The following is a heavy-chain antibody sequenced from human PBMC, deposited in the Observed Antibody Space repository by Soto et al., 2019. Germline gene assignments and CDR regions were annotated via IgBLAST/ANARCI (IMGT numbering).Heavy chain of an antibody. CDR2: ISAYNGNT. CDR3: ARDPGQYYYDSSGYSEFDI. Sequence: GASVKVSCKAPGYTFTSYGISWVRQAPGQGLEWMGWISAYNGNTNYAQKLQGRVTMTTDTSTSTAYMELRSLRSDDTAVYYCARDPGQYYYDSSGYSEFDIWGQGTMVTVSS. V-gene: IGHV1-18*04. J-gene: IGHJ3*02. CDR1: GYTFTSYG. D-gene: IGHD3-22*01.